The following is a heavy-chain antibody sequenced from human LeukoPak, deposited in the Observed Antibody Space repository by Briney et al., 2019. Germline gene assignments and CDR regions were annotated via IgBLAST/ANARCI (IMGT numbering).Heavy chain of an antibody. Sequence: RASVKVSCKASGGTFSSYAISWVRQAPGQGLEWMGGIIPIFGTANYAQKFQGRVTITTDESTSTAYMELSSLRSEDTAVYYCARGAGATDFDYWGQRTLVTVSS. J-gene: IGHJ4*02. D-gene: IGHD1-26*01. CDR1: GGTFSSYA. CDR2: IIPIFGTA. CDR3: ARGAGATDFDY. V-gene: IGHV1-69*05.